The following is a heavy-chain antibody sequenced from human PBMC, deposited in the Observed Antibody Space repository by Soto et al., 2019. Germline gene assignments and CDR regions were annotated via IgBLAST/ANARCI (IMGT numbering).Heavy chain of an antibody. Sequence: ASVKVSCKASGYTFTNYYMHWVRQAPGQGLEWMGVINPSGGSTTYAQKFQGRVTMTRDTSTGTVYMELSSLISEDTTEYYCAREASKYSGMDVWGQGTTVTVSS. J-gene: IGHJ6*02. CDR1: GYTFTNYY. CDR3: AREASKYSGMDV. CDR2: INPSGGST. D-gene: IGHD2-21*01. V-gene: IGHV1-46*01.